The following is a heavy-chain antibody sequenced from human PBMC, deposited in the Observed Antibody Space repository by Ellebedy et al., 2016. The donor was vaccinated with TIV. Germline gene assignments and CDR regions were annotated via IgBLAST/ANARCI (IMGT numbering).Heavy chain of an antibody. D-gene: IGHD3-10*01. J-gene: IGHJ4*02. Sequence: SGPTLVXPTQTLTLTCTFSGLLLPGSGEGVGWIRQPPGKDLEWVELIYWNDEKRYSPSLRNRITIAKDASRNQVLLTLTNMNPVDTATYYCAHRAYGSVLDDWGQGTLVTVST. CDR3: AHRAYGSVLDD. CDR2: IYWNDEK. V-gene: IGHV2-5*01. CDR1: GLLLPGSGEG.